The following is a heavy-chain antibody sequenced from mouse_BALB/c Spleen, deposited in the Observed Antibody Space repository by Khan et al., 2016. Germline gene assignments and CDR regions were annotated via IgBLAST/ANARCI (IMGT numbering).Heavy chain of an antibody. J-gene: IGHJ4*01. V-gene: IGHV1-34*01. Sequence: VRLQQSGPDLVKPGASVKISCKASGYSFTGYFMYWVKQSHGKSLEWIGRVNPNNGGTSNNQRFKGKARLTVAKSSSTAYMELHSLNSEDSAVYYCTRDSMYYWSRGTSVTVSS. CDR1: GYSFTGYF. CDR2: VNPNNGGT. CDR3: TRDSMYY.